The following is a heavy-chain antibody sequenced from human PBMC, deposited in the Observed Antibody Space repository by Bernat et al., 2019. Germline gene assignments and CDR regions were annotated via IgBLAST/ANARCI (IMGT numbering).Heavy chain of an antibody. Sequence: QVQLQESGPGLVKPSQTLSLTCTVSGGSISSGGYYWSWIRQHPGKGLEWIGYIYYSGSTYYNPSLKSRVTISVDTSKNQFSLKLSSVTAADTAVYYCARETRSTSLDYRENYDWGQGTLVTVSS. CDR3: ARETRSTSLDYRENYD. J-gene: IGHJ4*02. V-gene: IGHV4-31*03. D-gene: IGHD4-4*01. CDR2: IYYSGST. CDR1: GGSISSGGYY.